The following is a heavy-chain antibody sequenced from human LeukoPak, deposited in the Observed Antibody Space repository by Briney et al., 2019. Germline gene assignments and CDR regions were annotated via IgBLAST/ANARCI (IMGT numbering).Heavy chain of an antibody. V-gene: IGHV1-8*01. CDR3: ARVSYSGWYGYYGMDV. J-gene: IGHJ6*02. D-gene: IGHD6-19*01. Sequence: ASVKVSCKASGYTFTSYDINWVRQATGQGLEWMGWMNPNSGNTGYAQKFQGRVTMTRNTSISTAYMELSSLRSEDMAVYYCARVSYSGWYGYYGMDVWGQGTTVTVSS. CDR2: MNPNSGNT. CDR1: GYTFTSYD.